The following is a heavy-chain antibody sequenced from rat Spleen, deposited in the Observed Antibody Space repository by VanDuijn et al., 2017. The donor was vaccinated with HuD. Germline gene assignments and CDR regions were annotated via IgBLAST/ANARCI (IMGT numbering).Heavy chain of an antibody. CDR3: ARHGYNSYFDY. V-gene: IGHV5-7*01. CDR1: GFTFSDYY. Sequence: EVQLVESGGGLVQPGRSLKLSCAASGFTFSDYYMAWVRQAPKKSLEWVATIYSSGSRTYYTESVKGRFTISRDNAKSSLYLQMNSLKSEDTATYYWARHGYNSYFDYWGQGVMVTVSS. J-gene: IGHJ2*01. D-gene: IGHD1-9*01. CDR2: IYSSGSRT.